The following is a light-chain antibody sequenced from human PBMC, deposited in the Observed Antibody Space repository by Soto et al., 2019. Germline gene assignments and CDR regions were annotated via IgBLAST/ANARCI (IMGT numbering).Light chain of an antibody. Sequence: QSALTQPPSASGSPGQSVTISCTGTSSDVGGYNYVSWYQHHPGKAPKLIIYEVYKRPSGVPDRFSGSKSVNTASLTVSGLQAEDEADYYCSSYAASDNFVVFSGGTKLTVL. J-gene: IGLJ2*01. CDR1: SSDVGGYNY. CDR2: EVY. V-gene: IGLV2-8*01. CDR3: SSYAASDNFVV.